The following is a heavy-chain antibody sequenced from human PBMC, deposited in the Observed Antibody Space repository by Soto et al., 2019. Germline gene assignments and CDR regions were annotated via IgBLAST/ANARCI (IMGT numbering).Heavy chain of an antibody. CDR2: INPSGEST. D-gene: IGHD6-13*01. CDR1: GFTFSRHG. Sequence: GSLRLSCVASGFTFSRHGLSWVRQAPGKGLEWVSTINPSGESTFYADSVKGRFTISRDNSKNTVYLQMNSLSVGDTAVYLCAKVDVSTAGSFDYWGQGALVTVSS. J-gene: IGHJ4*02. CDR3: AKVDVSTAGSFDY. V-gene: IGHV3-23*01.